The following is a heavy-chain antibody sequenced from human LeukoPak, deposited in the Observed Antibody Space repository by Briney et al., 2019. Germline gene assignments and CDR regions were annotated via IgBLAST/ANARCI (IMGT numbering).Heavy chain of an antibody. CDR3: ARSYNWNANFDY. CDR1: GYSITTGYY. CDR2: IYHSGRT. Sequence: SETLSLTCTVSGYSITTGYYWGWIRQPPGKGLEWIGSIYHSGRTYYNPSLKSRVTISVDTSKNQISLKLSSVTAADTAVYYCARSYNWNANFDYWGQGTLVTVSS. V-gene: IGHV4-38-2*02. J-gene: IGHJ4*02. D-gene: IGHD1-20*01.